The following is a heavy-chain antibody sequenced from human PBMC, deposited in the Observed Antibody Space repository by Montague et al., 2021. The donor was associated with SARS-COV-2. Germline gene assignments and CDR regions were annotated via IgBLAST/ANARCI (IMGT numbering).Heavy chain of an antibody. D-gene: IGHD6-19*01. CDR2: IYYSGST. Sequence: SETLSLTCTVSGGSISSYYWSWIRQPPGKGLEWIGYIYYSGSTNYNPSLKSRVTISVDTSKNQFSLKLSSVTAADTAVYYCARVPFVAVVGTLLPYYYYYGMDVWGQGTTVTVSS. CDR1: GGSISSYY. J-gene: IGHJ6*02. CDR3: ARVPFVAVVGTLLPYYYYYGMDV. V-gene: IGHV4-59*01.